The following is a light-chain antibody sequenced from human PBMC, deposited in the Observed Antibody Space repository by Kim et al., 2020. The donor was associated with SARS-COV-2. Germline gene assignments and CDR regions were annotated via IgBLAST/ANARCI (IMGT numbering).Light chain of an antibody. CDR1: SSSLGSNY. J-gene: IGLJ3*02. V-gene: IGLV1-44*01. Sequence: TIMCAGPSSSLGSNYANWYQQQPGPAPKLLIYSNNDRPSGLPDRFSGSRSGNPASLAISGTQSGDEADYYCTARDDSVNVVFGGGTQLTVL. CDR3: TARDDSVNVV. CDR2: SNN.